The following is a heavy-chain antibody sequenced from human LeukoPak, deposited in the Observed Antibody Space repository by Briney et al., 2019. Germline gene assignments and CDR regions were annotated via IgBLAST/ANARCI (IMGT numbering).Heavy chain of an antibody. Sequence: SVKVSCKASGYTFTGYSMHWVRQAPGQGREWMGGSFPIFGTANYAQKFQGRVTITTDESTSTAYMELSSLRSEDTAVYYCARGLAYFYSSGPAFDIWGQGTMVTVSS. V-gene: IGHV1-69*05. J-gene: IGHJ3*02. CDR3: ARGLAYFYSSGPAFDI. D-gene: IGHD3-22*01. CDR1: GYTFTGYS. CDR2: SFPIFGTA.